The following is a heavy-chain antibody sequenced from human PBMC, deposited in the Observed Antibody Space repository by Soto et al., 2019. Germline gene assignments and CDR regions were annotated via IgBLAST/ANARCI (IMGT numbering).Heavy chain of an antibody. CDR2: IGGGGVGT. Sequence: GGSLRLSCAASGFMFNNYSMSWVRQAPGKGLEWVSGIGGGGVGTYYADSVKGRFTISRDTSKNTVSLQMNSLRADDTAVYYCATGAAAGPLDPWGQGTLVTVSS. CDR1: GFMFNNYS. V-gene: IGHV3-23*01. J-gene: IGHJ5*02. D-gene: IGHD6-13*01. CDR3: ATGAAAGPLDP.